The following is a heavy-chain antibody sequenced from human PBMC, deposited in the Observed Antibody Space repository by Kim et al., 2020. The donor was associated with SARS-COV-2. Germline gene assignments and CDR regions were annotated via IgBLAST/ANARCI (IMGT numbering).Heavy chain of an antibody. Sequence: GESLKISCKGSGYSFTSYWISLVRQMPGKGLEWMGRIDPSDSYTNYSPSFQGHVTIPADKSISTAYLQWSSLKASDTAMYYCARQGTYCSSTSCYSWFDPWGQGTLVTVSS. J-gene: IGHJ5*02. CDR3: ARQGTYCSSTSCYSWFDP. CDR1: GYSFTSYW. D-gene: IGHD2-2*02. V-gene: IGHV5-10-1*01. CDR2: IDPSDSYT.